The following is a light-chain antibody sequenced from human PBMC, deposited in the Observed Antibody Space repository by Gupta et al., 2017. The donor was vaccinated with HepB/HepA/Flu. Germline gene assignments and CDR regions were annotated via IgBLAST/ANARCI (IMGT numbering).Light chain of an antibody. CDR3: CSYASSTWDV. CDR1: SSDVGSYNL. CDR2: DVS. Sequence: QSALTQPASVSGSPGQSITISCTGTSSDVGSYNLVTWYQQHPGKAPKLMIYDVSKRPAGVSNRFSGSKAGNTASLTISGLQAEDEADYYCCSYASSTWDVFGTGTKVTVL. V-gene: IGLV2-23*02. J-gene: IGLJ1*01.